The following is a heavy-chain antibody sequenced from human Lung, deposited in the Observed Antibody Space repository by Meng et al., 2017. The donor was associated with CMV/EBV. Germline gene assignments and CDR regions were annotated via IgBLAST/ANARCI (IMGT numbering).Heavy chain of an antibody. Sequence: SGPGLVKPSGTLSLPCGVSGVSISSNIRWTWVRQPPGKGLEWIGDIDDSGSTNYNPSLNSRISISLDKSKNHFSLKVNSVTAADTAVYYCARGKQDAWELLAYWGQGALVTVSS. D-gene: IGHD1-26*01. J-gene: IGHJ4*02. CDR2: IDDSGST. CDR1: GVSISSNIR. V-gene: IGHV4-4*02. CDR3: ARGKQDAWELLAY.